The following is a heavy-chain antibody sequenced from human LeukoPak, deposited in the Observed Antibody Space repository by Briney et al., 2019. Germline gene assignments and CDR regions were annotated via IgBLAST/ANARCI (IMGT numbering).Heavy chain of an antibody. Sequence: GGSLRLSCAASGFTFSDYYMSWIRQAPGKGLEGVSYISSIGSTIYYADSVKGRFTISRDNAKNSLYLQMNSLRAEDTAVYYCARSGYVWGSYRHDYFDYWGQGTLVTVSS. CDR2: ISSIGSTI. CDR1: GFTFSDYY. D-gene: IGHD3-16*02. CDR3: ARSGYVWGSYRHDYFDY. V-gene: IGHV3-11*01. J-gene: IGHJ4*02.